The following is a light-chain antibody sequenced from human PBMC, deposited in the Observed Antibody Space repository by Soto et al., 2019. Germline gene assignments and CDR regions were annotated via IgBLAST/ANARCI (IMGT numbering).Light chain of an antibody. CDR3: NSHTAPTTRL. J-gene: IGLJ1*01. CDR1: SSDVAGYNH. V-gene: IGLV2-14*01. Sequence: QSVLTQPSSVSGSPGQSITISCTGTSSDVAGYNHVSWYQHHPGKAPKLIIYEVTKRPSGVSNRFSGSKSGDTASLTISGLQPEDDADSSCNSHTAPTTRLFGNGTNVTV. CDR2: EVT.